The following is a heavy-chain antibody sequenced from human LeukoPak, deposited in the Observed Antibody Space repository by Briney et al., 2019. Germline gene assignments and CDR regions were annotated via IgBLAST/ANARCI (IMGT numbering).Heavy chain of an antibody. CDR3: AREGPITIFGVVKFMDV. CDR2: IYTSGST. V-gene: IGHV4-4*07. D-gene: IGHD3-3*01. Sequence: SETLSLTCTVSGGSISSYYWSWLRQPAGKGLEWIGRIYTSGSTNYNPSLKSRVTISVDKSKNQFSLKLSSVTAADTAVYYCAREGPITIFGVVKFMDVWGKGTTVTVSS. J-gene: IGHJ6*03. CDR1: GGSISSYY.